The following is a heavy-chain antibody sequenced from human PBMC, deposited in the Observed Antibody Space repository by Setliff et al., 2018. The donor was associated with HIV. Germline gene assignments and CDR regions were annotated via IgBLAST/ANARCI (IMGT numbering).Heavy chain of an antibody. Sequence: ASVKVSCKASVYTFTNYNINWVRLAPGQGLEWMGWIRASGGDTQYAQKFQGRVVMTRDTSINTAYMDLHSLTSDDTAIYYCLRAKWIAGSYYFDPWGQGILVTVSS. CDR3: LRAKWIAGSYYFDP. CDR1: VYTFTNYN. J-gene: IGHJ5*02. V-gene: IGHV1-2*02. D-gene: IGHD3-10*01. CDR2: IRASGGDT.